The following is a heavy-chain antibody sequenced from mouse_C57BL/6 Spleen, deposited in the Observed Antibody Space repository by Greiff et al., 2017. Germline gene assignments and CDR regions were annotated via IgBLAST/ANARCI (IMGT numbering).Heavy chain of an antibody. J-gene: IGHJ4*01. V-gene: IGHV1-59*01. CDR1: GYTFTSYW. Sequence: QVQLQQPGAELVRPGTSVKLSCKASGYTFTSYWMHWVKQRPGQGLEWIGVIDPSDSYTNYNQKFKGKATLTVDTSSSTAYMQLSSLTSEDSAVYYCAKGGKGEYYAMDYWGQGTSVTVSS. D-gene: IGHD2-1*01. CDR2: IDPSDSYT. CDR3: AKGGKGEYYAMDY.